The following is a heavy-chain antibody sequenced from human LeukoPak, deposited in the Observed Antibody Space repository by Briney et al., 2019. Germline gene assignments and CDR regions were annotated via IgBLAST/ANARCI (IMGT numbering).Heavy chain of an antibody. D-gene: IGHD3-9*01. J-gene: IGHJ4*02. V-gene: IGHV3-30-3*01. CDR1: GFTFSSYA. CDR3: ARGPGLTGYYLRTDFDY. CDR2: ISYDGSNK. Sequence: PGGSLRLSCAASGFTFSSYAMHWVRQAPGKGLEWVAVISYDGSNKYYADSVKGRFTISRDNSKNTLYLQMNSLRAEDTAVYYCARGPGLTGYYLRTDFDYWGQGTLVTVSS.